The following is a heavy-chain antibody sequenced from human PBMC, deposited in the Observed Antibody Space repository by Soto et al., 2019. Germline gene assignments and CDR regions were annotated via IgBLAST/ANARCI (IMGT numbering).Heavy chain of an antibody. CDR3: ARVSSGSESDY. CDR1: GFTFSSYA. Sequence: GGSLRLSCAASGFTFSSYAMHWVRQAPGKGLEWVAVISYDGSNKYYADSVKGRFTISRDNSKNTLYLQMNSLRAEDTAVYYCARVSSGSESDYWGQGTLVTVSS. D-gene: IGHD3-22*01. J-gene: IGHJ4*02. V-gene: IGHV3-30-3*01. CDR2: ISYDGSNK.